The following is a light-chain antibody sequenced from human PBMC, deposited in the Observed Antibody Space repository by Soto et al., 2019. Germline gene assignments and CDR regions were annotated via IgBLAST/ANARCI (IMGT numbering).Light chain of an antibody. CDR1: KSVGGD. Sequence: VLTQSPATLSLTPCEGASLSCRASKSVGGDLVWYQQHPGQAPRLLIDDASNRATGIPPRFSCSGSGTDFTLTISSLEPEDFAVYYCQQRTNWPLTVGQGTKGDIK. CDR3: QQRTNWPLT. J-gene: IGKJ1*01. CDR2: DAS. V-gene: IGKV3-11*01.